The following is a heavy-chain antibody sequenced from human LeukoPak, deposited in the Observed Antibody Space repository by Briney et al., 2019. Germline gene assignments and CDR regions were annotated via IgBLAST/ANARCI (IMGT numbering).Heavy chain of an antibody. D-gene: IGHD2-15*01. CDR2: IYYSGST. V-gene: IGHV4-59*12. CDR1: GGSISTYY. J-gene: IGHJ5*02. Sequence: SETLSLTCTVSGGSISTYYWSWIRQPPGKGLEWIGYIYYSGSTNYNPSLKSQVTISVDTSKNQFSLKLSSVTAADTAVYYCAREVVAATTWGQGTLVTVSS. CDR3: AREVVAATT.